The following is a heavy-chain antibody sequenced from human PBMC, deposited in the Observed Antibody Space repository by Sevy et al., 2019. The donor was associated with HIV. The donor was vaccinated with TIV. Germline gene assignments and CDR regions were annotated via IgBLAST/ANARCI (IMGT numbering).Heavy chain of an antibody. CDR3: AREYHGGTRYYYGSGPFDY. CDR2: ISSSSYI. CDR1: GFTFSSYS. V-gene: IGHV3-21*01. J-gene: IGHJ4*02. Sequence: GGSLRLSCAASGFTFSSYSMNWVRQAPGKGLEWVSSISSSSYIYYADSVKGRFTSSRDNAKNSLYLQMNSLRAEDTAVYYCAREYHGGTRYYYGSGPFDYWGQRTLVTVSS. D-gene: IGHD3-10*01.